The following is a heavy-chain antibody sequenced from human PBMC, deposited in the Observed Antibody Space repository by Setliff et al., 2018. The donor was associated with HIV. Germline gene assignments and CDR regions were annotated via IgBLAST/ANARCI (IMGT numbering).Heavy chain of an antibody. V-gene: IGHV4-39*02. D-gene: IGHD1-1*01. CDR1: GDSISSGSYF. CDR3: TREGRGDPAMATTRIDY. CDR2: IYYTGFA. J-gene: IGHJ4*02. Sequence: PSETLSLTCSVSGDSISSGSYFWGWIRQTPGKGLEWIGNIYYTGFAYYNPSLKSRVTISLDTSKTHFFLNLTSVTDADTAVYFCTREGRGDPAMATTRIDYWGQGKLV.